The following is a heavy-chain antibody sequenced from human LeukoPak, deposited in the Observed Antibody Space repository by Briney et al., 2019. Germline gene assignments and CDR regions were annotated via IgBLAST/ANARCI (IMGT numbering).Heavy chain of an antibody. CDR3: TRDDFWSGWPDY. Sequence: PGGSLRLSCAASGFTLNSFHMYWVRQAPGKGLEWVGFIRSKAYGGTTEYAASVKGRFTISRDDSKSIAYLQMNSLKTEDTAVYYCTRDDFWSGWPDYWGQGTLVTVSS. J-gene: IGHJ4*02. CDR2: IRSKAYGGTT. V-gene: IGHV3-49*02. CDR1: GFTLNSFH. D-gene: IGHD3-3*01.